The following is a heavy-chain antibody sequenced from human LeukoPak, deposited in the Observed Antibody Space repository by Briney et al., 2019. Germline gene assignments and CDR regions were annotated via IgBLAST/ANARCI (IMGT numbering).Heavy chain of an antibody. D-gene: IGHD3-10*01. J-gene: IGHJ4*02. V-gene: IGHV3-21*04. CDR1: GFTFCSYS. CDR3: AKDGDYGSGTFKTFDY. Sequence: PGGSLRLSCAASGFTFCSYSMNWVRQAPGKGLEWVSSISSSSYIYYADSVKGRFTISRDNSKNTLYLQMNSLRAEDTAVYYCAKDGDYGSGTFKTFDYWGQGTLVTVSS. CDR2: ISSSSYI.